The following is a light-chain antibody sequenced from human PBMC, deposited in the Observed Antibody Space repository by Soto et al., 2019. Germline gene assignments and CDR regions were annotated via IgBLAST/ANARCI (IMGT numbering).Light chain of an antibody. V-gene: IGKV3-15*01. CDR1: QSVSSN. Sequence: EIVMTQSPATLSVSPGERATLSCRASQSVSSNLAWYQQKPGQAPRLLIYGAFTRATGIPARFSGSGSGTEFTLNIRSLQSEDFAVYYCQQYNNWPSITFGQGTRLEIK. J-gene: IGKJ5*01. CDR2: GAF. CDR3: QQYNNWPSIT.